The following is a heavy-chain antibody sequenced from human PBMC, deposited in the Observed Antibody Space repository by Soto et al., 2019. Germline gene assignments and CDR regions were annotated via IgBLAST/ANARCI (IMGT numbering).Heavy chain of an antibody. J-gene: IGHJ5*02. CDR3: ARDGSSDWLTWFDP. Sequence: QVQLVQSGAEVKKPGASVKVSCKASGYTFTDYYMHWVRQAPGQGLEWMGIISAGGGSTYAQKFQGRVTVTRDTSTSTGYMELSSLRSEDTAVYYCARDGSSDWLTWFDPWGQGTLVTVSS. D-gene: IGHD6-19*01. CDR2: ISAGGGST. V-gene: IGHV1-46*01. CDR1: GYTFTDYY.